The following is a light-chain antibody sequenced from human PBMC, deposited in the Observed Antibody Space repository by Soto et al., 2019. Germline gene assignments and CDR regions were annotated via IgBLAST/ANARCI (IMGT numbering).Light chain of an antibody. CDR2: GAS. V-gene: IGKV3-20*01. CDR1: QSVSNNY. CDR3: QQYSSSPIT. Sequence: EIVLTQSPGTLSLSPGERATLSCRASQSVSNNYLAWYQQKPGQAPRLLIYGASSRATGIPDRFSGGGSGTDFSLTISRLGPEDFAVYYCQQYSSSPITFGQGTRLEI. J-gene: IGKJ5*01.